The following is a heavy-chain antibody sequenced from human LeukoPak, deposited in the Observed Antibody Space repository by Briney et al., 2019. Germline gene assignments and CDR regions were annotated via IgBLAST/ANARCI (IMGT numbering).Heavy chain of an antibody. CDR2: IYYSGST. CDR1: GGSISSYY. J-gene: IGHJ5*02. V-gene: IGHV4-59*01. D-gene: IGHD3-3*01. Sequence: SETLSPTCTVSGGSISSYYWSWIRQPPGKGLEWIGYIYYSGSTNYNPSLKSRVSISVDTSKNQFSLKLSSVTAADTAVYYCARSITIFGVRRNNWFDPWGQGTLVTVSS. CDR3: ARSITIFGVRRNNWFDP.